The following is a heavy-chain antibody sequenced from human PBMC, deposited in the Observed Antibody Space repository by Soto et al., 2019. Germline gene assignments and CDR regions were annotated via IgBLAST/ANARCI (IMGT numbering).Heavy chain of an antibody. V-gene: IGHV1-2*04. Sequence: ASVKVSCKASGYTFTGHYMHWVRQAPGQGLEWMGWINPNSGGTNYAQKFQGWVTMTRDTSISTAYMELSRLRSDDTAVYYCARDPRFWSGGYGMDVWGQGTTVTVSS. CDR1: GYTFTGHY. J-gene: IGHJ6*02. D-gene: IGHD3-3*01. CDR2: INPNSGGT. CDR3: ARDPRFWSGGYGMDV.